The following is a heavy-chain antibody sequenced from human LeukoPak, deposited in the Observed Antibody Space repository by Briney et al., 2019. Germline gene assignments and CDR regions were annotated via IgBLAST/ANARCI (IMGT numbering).Heavy chain of an antibody. J-gene: IGHJ3*02. CDR2: ISGSGGST. V-gene: IGHV3-23*01. CDR1: GFTFSSYG. D-gene: IGHD3-22*01. Sequence: GGSLRLSCAASGFTFSSYGMSWVRQAPGKGLEWVSAISGSGGSTYYADSVKGRFTISRDNSKNTLYLKMNSLRAEDTAVYYCAKGRGYYDSRGYAFDIWGQGTMVTVSS. CDR3: AKGRGYYDSRGYAFDI.